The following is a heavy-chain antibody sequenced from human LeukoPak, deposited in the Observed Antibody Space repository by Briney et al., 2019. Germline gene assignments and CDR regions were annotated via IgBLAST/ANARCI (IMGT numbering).Heavy chain of an antibody. CDR2: IYYSGST. V-gene: IGHV4-39*07. J-gene: IGHJ4*02. D-gene: IGHD6-19*01. CDR3: ARVVLRIAVADRGTYFDY. CDR1: GGSITSSSYY. Sequence: PSETLSLTCTVSGGSITSSSYYWGWIRQPPGKGLEWIGSIYYSGSTYYNPSLKSRVTISVDTSKNQFSLKLSSVTAADTAVYYCARVVLRIAVADRGTYFDYWGQGTLVTVSS.